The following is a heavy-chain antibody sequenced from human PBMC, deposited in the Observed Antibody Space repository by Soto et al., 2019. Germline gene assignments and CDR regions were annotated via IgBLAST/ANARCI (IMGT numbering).Heavy chain of an antibody. CDR1: AYTFTSYD. J-gene: IGHJ5*02. CDR2: MNPNSGNK. Sequence: QVQLVQSGAEVEKPGASVKVSCKASAYTFTSYDINWVRQATGQGLEWMGWMNPNSGNKGYAQKFQGRDTMTRNTSINTAYMELSSLGSEDTAVYYCAIGPHTSVITRGIVWFDRWGQGTLVTVSS. V-gene: IGHV1-8*01. CDR3: AIGPHTSVITRGIVWFDR. D-gene: IGHD3-22*01.